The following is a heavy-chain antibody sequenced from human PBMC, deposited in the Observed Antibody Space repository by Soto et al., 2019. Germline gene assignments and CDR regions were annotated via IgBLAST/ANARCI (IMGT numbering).Heavy chain of an antibody. CDR3: ANSLFYSIGWETY. CDR2: ISYDGSNK. CDR1: GFTFSSYG. J-gene: IGHJ4*02. V-gene: IGHV3-30*18. D-gene: IGHD6-19*01. Sequence: QVQLVESGGGVVQPGRSLRLSCAASGFTFSSYGMHWVRQAPGKGLEWVAVISYDGSNKYYADSVKGRFTISRDNSKNTLYLQMNSLRAEDTAVYYCANSLFYSIGWETYWGKGTLVTFSS.